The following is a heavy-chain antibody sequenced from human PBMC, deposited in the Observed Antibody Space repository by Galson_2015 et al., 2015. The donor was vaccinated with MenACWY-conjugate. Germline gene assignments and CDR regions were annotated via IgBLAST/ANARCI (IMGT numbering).Heavy chain of an antibody. V-gene: IGHV3-7*03. CDR1: GFTFSSYW. CDR3: ARVRGVIAGRWYFDY. Sequence: SLRLSCAASGFTFSSYWMSWVRQAPGKGLQWVANIKQDGSEKDYVDFVKGRFIISRDNDKNSLYLQMNSLRVEDTAVYYCARVRGVIAGRWYFDYWGQGILVTVSS. CDR2: IKQDGSEK. D-gene: IGHD2/OR15-2a*01. J-gene: IGHJ4*02.